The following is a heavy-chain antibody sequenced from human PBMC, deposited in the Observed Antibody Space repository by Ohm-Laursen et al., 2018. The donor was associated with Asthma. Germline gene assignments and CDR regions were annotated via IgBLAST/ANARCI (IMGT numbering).Heavy chain of an antibody. CDR2: IIPIFGIA. V-gene: IGHV1-69*13. D-gene: IGHD2-21*01. CDR1: GGTFSSYA. J-gene: IGHJ4*02. CDR3: ARLHEYCGGDCYEF. Sequence: SVKVSCKASGGTFSSYAISWVRQAPGQGLEWMGGIIPIFGIANYAQKFQGRVTITADESTSTAYMELSSLRSEDTAVYYCARLHEYCGGDCYEFWGQGTLVTVSS.